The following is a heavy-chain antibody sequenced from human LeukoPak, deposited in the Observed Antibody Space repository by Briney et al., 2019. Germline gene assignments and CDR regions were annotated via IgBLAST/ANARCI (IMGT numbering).Heavy chain of an antibody. J-gene: IGHJ4*02. V-gene: IGHV3-30-3*01. CDR3: ARDPPIAVAGRPMYYFDY. CDR1: GFTFSSYA. D-gene: IGHD6-19*01. Sequence: GGSLRLSCAASGFTFSSYAMHWVRQAPGKGLEWVAVISYDGSNKYYADSVKGRFTISRDNSKNTLYLQMNSLRAEDTAVYYCARDPPIAVAGRPMYYFDYWGQGTLVIVSS. CDR2: ISYDGSNK.